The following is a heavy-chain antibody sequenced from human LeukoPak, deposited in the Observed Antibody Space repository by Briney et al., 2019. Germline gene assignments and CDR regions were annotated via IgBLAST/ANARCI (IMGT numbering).Heavy chain of an antibody. CDR1: GGSISSSSYY. V-gene: IGHV4-39*07. CDR2: IYYSGST. D-gene: IGHD6-6*01. J-gene: IGHJ3*02. Sequence: SETLSLTCTVSGGSISSSSYYWGWIRQPPGKGLEWIGSIYYSGSTYYNPSLKSRVTISVDTSKNQFSLKLSSVTAADTAVYYCARGDPSSYAFDIWGQGTMVTVSS. CDR3: ARGDPSSYAFDI.